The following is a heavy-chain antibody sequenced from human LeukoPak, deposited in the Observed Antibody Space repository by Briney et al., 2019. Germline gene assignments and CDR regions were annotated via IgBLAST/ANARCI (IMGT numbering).Heavy chain of an antibody. CDR3: ARDSSSSATFDY. CDR2: INQDGSEN. Sequence: GGSLRLSCAASGFTFSSYSMNWVRQAPGKGLEWVANINQDGSENYFVDSVKGRFTISRDNAKNSLYPQMNRLRVEDTAVYYCARDSSSSATFDYWGQGTLVTFSS. J-gene: IGHJ4*02. D-gene: IGHD6-13*01. V-gene: IGHV3-7*01. CDR1: GFTFSSYS.